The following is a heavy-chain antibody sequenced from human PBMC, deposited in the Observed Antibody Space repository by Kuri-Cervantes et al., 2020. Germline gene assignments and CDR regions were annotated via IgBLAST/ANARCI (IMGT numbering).Heavy chain of an antibody. CDR1: GGSISSGSYY. CDR3: AVGSSSWYAFFDY. V-gene: IGHV4-31*03. Sequence: SETLSLTCTVSGGSISSGSYYWSWVRQHPGKGLEWIGYIYYSGSTYYNPSLKSRVTIPVDTSKNQFSLKLSSVTAADTAVYYCAVGSSSWYAFFDYWGQGTLVTVSS. CDR2: IYYSGST. D-gene: IGHD6-13*01. J-gene: IGHJ4*02.